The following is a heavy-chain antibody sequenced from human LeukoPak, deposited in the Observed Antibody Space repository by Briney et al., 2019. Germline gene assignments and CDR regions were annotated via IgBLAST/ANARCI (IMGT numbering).Heavy chain of an antibody. D-gene: IGHD3-10*01. CDR1: GFTFSSSW. CDR3: ARERSGDY. Sequence: GGSLRLSCEASGFTFSSSWMHWVRQAPGKGLVWVSRISSDGSSSSYADSVKGRFTISRDNAKNTLSLQMNSLRGEDTAVYYCARERSGDYWGQGTLVTVSS. V-gene: IGHV3-74*01. J-gene: IGHJ4*02. CDR2: ISSDGSSS.